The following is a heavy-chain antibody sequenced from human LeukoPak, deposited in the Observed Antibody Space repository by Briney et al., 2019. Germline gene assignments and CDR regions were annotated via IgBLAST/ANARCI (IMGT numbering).Heavy chain of an antibody. J-gene: IGHJ4*02. CDR2: INHSGST. V-gene: IGHV4-34*01. Sequence: SEALSLTCAVYGGSFSGYYWSWIRQPPGEGLEWIGEINHSGSTNYNPSLKSRVTISVDASKNQFSLKLSSVTAADTAVYYCASVKGIAVAGRSSIDYWGQGTLVTVSS. CDR1: GGSFSGYY. CDR3: ASVKGIAVAGRSSIDY. D-gene: IGHD6-19*01.